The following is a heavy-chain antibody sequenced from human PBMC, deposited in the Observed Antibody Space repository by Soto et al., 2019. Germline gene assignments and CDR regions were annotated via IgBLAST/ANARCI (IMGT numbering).Heavy chain of an antibody. Sequence: QVQLVQSGGEVKKPGASVKLSCKPSGYTFTTYGHNWVRQAPGQGLEWMGWISPFNGNTKYAQEFQDRLTLTTDTSATTVYMELRSLTSDDTAVYYCGRGGPRYDSESYGYTWFDTWGPGTLVIVSS. CDR3: GRGGPRYDSESYGYTWFDT. J-gene: IGHJ5*02. D-gene: IGHD3-16*01. CDR1: GYTFTTYG. V-gene: IGHV1-18*04. CDR2: ISPFNGNT.